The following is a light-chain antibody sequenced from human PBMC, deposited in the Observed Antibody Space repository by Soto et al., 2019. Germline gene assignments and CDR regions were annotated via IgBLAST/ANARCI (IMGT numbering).Light chain of an antibody. CDR3: QQYDNLPIT. V-gene: IGKV1-5*03. J-gene: IGKJ5*01. CDR1: QTISSW. Sequence: DIRMTQSPSTLSGSVGDRVTITCRASQTISSWLAWYQQKPGKAPKLLIYKASTLKSGVPSRFSGSGSGTEFTLTISSLQPDDFATYYCQQYDNLPITIGQGTRLEI. CDR2: KAS.